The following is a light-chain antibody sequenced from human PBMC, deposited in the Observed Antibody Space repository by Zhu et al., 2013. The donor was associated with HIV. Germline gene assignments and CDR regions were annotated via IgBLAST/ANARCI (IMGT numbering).Light chain of an antibody. J-gene: IGKJ4*01. CDR2: AAS. Sequence: DIQMTQSPSTLSASVGDRVTITCRASQSMSNYLNWYQQKPGKAPELLIYAASSLQSGVPSRFSGSGSGTDFTLTISSLQPEDFATYYCQQADSFPRTFGGGTKVEIK. V-gene: IGKV1-39*01. CDR1: QSMSNY. CDR3: QQADSFPRT.